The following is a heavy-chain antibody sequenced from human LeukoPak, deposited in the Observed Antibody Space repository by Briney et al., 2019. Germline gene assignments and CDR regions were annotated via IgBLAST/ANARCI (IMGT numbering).Heavy chain of an antibody. J-gene: IGHJ6*02. CDR1: GYTFTSYD. V-gene: IGHV1-8*01. Sequence: ASVKVSCKASGYTFTSYDINWVRQATGQGLEWMGWMNPNSGNTGYAQKFQGRVTMTRNTSISTAYMELSSLRSEDTAVYYCASSKAYYDFWSGYYRSGYYYYGMDVWGQGTTVTVSS. CDR3: ASSKAYYDFWSGYYRSGYYYYGMDV. CDR2: MNPNSGNT. D-gene: IGHD3-3*01.